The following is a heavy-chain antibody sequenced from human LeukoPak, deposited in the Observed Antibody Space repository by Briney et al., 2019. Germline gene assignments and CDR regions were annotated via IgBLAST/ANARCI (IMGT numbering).Heavy chain of an antibody. D-gene: IGHD6-13*01. J-gene: IGHJ4*02. CDR1: GGSITSDY. V-gene: IGHV4-59*08. Sequence: SETLSLTCTVSGGSITSDYWSWLRQPPGKGLEWIGYLFHSGTRRYNPSLKSRVTISADTTKNQIFLTLTSTTAADTAVYYCARRRAWKQQLVYFDYWGQGTLATVSS. CDR2: LFHSGTR. CDR3: ARRRAWKQQLVYFDY.